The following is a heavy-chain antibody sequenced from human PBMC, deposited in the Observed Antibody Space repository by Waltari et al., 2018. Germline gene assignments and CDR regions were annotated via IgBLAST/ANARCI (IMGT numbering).Heavy chain of an antibody. J-gene: IGHJ5*02. V-gene: IGHV1-3*01. CDR1: GYTFTSYA. Sequence: QVQLVQSGAEVKKPGASVKVSCKASGYTFTSYAMHWVRQAPGHRLEWMGGINAGNCDRKYAQNVCGRVTSTRDTSASTAYMELSSLRSEDTSVYYCAIDAPGIAAAGTSWFDPWGQGTLVTVSS. CDR3: AIDAPGIAAAGTSWFDP. CDR2: INAGNCDR. D-gene: IGHD6-13*01.